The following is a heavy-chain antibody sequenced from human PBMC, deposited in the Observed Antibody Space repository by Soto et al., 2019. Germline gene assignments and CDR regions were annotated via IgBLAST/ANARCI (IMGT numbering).Heavy chain of an antibody. Sequence: GGSLRLSCATSGLTFSNYAMSWVRQAPGGGLEWVSSMSGSSSTTYYADSVRGRFTISRDRSKNTLYLQMSSLRSEDTALYYCAKNQERELPRVIDFWGQGTLVTVSS. J-gene: IGHJ4*02. D-gene: IGHD1-7*01. V-gene: IGHV3-23*01. CDR2: MSGSSSTT. CDR3: AKNQERELPRVIDF. CDR1: GLTFSNYA.